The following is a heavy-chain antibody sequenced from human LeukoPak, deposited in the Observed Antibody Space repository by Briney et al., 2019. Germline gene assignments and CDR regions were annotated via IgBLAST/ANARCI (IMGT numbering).Heavy chain of an antibody. J-gene: IGHJ3*02. CDR2: IYTGGNT. CDR1: GFIVSNMY. CDR3: AIPLGIQCAFNI. V-gene: IGHV3-53*01. Sequence: PGVSLSLSCAASGFIVSNMYMIWVRRARGGGLEGGSAIYTGGNTNYADSVKGRFTISRDNSKNTLYLQMNSLRAEDTAVYYCAIPLGIQCAFNIWGQGTMVTVSS. D-gene: IGHD5-18*01.